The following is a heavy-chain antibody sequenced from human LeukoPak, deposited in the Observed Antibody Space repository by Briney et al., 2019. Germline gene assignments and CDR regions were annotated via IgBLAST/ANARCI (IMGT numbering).Heavy chain of an antibody. Sequence: SETLSLTCTVSGGSISSSSYYWGWIRQPPGKGLEWTGSIYYSGSTYYNPSLKSRVTISVDTSKNQFSLKLSSVTAADTAVYYCARPNYYDSSGYFYYFDYWGQGTLVTVSS. V-gene: IGHV4-39*01. CDR3: ARPNYYDSSGYFYYFDY. J-gene: IGHJ4*02. D-gene: IGHD3-22*01. CDR1: GGSISSSSYY. CDR2: IYYSGST.